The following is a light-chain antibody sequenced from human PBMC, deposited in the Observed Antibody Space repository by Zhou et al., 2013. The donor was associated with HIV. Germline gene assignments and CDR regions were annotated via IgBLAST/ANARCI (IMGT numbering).Light chain of an antibody. CDR2: TAS. J-gene: IGKJ2*01. CDR3: QQYNTWPYT. CDR1: QSVSSN. Sequence: EIVMTQSPAALSVSPGEGATLSCRASQSVSSNLAWYQQKPGQAPRLIIYTASTRATDTPARFSGSGSGTEFTLTISKVQSEDFAVYYCQQYNTWPYTFGQGTKLEIK. V-gene: IGKV3-15*01.